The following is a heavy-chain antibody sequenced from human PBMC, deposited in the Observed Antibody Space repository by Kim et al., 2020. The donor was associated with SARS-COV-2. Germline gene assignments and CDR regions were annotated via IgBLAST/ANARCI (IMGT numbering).Heavy chain of an antibody. D-gene: IGHD3-10*01. Sequence: SETLSLTCTVSGGSVSSGSYYWSWIRQPPGKGLEWIGYIYYSGSTNYNPSIKSRVTISVDTSKNQFSLKLSSVTAADTAVYYCARDSSNYYNKNPDAFDIWGQGTMVTVSS. CDR2: IYYSGST. CDR1: GGSVSSGSYY. J-gene: IGHJ3*02. V-gene: IGHV4-61*01. CDR3: ARDSSNYYNKNPDAFDI.